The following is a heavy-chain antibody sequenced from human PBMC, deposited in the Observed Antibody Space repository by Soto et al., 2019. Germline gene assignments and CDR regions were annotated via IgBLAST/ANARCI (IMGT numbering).Heavy chain of an antibody. Sequence: SVKLSCKASGGTFSSYAVSWVRQAPGQGLEWMGGIIPIFGTANYAQKFQGRVTITADESTSTAYMELSSLRSEDTAVYYCARHVDTAMTIVDYWGQGTLVTVSS. CDR3: ARHVDTAMTIVDY. J-gene: IGHJ4*02. CDR2: IIPIFGTA. D-gene: IGHD5-18*01. V-gene: IGHV1-69*13. CDR1: GGTFSSYA.